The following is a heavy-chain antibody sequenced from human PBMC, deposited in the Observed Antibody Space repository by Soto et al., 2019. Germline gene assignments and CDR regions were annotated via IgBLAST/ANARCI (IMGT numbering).Heavy chain of an antibody. CDR3: ARPKPELRADYYYGMDV. CDR2: IIPIFGTA. J-gene: IGHJ6*02. Sequence: SLKVSCKASAGTFSSYAISWVRQAPGQGLEWMGGIIPIFGTANYAQKFQGRVTITADKSTRTAYMELSSLRSEDTAVYYCARPKPELRADYYYGMDVWGQGTTVTASS. CDR1: AGTFSSYA. D-gene: IGHD1-7*01. V-gene: IGHV1-69*06.